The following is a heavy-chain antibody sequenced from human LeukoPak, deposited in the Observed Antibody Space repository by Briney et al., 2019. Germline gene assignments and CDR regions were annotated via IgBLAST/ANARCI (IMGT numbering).Heavy chain of an antibody. Sequence: PGGSLRLSCVVSGIPFSDYYMNWIRQAPGKGLEWISYISSSSSYTDYADSVKGRFTISRDNAKSALYLLLNSLRLEDTAVYYCAAGTAADFWGQGTLVTVSS. CDR3: AAGTAADF. CDR1: GIPFSDYY. J-gene: IGHJ4*02. CDR2: ISSSSSYT. V-gene: IGHV3-11*03. D-gene: IGHD6-13*01.